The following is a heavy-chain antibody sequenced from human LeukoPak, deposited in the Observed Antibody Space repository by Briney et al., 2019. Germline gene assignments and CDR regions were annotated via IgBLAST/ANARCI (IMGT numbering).Heavy chain of an antibody. CDR3: AREVYYYGSGSYGWNGSDY. Sequence: GASVKVSCKASGGTFSSYAISWVRQAPGQGLEWMGGIIPIFGTANYAQKFQGRVTITADESTSTAYMELSSLRSEDTAVYYCAREVYYYGSGSYGWNGSDYWGQGTLVTVSS. CDR1: GGTFSSYA. V-gene: IGHV1-69*13. D-gene: IGHD3-10*01. CDR2: IIPIFGTA. J-gene: IGHJ4*02.